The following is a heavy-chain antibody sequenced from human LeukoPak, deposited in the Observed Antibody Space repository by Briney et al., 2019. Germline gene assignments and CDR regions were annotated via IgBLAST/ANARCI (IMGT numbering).Heavy chain of an antibody. J-gene: IGHJ3*02. CDR3: ARKVVNTPAAFDI. Sequence: SVKASCKASGGTFSSYAISWVRQAPGQGLEWMGRIIPIFGTANYAQKFQGRATITTDESTSTAYMELSSLRSEDTAVYYCARKVVNTPAAFDIWGQGTMITVSS. CDR1: GGTFSSYA. D-gene: IGHD3-22*01. V-gene: IGHV1-69*05. CDR2: IIPIFGTA.